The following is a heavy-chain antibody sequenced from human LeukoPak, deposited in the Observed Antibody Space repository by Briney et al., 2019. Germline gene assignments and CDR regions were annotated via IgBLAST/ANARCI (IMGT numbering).Heavy chain of an antibody. D-gene: IGHD3-10*02. CDR2: MSSSGSTI. J-gene: IGHJ6*04. CDR1: GCTFSSYK. V-gene: IGHV3-48*03. Sequence: PGGSLTLSCAASGCTFSSYKMNWVRHAPGQWQERVSYMSSSGSTISYADSVKGSCTISRDNAKNSLYLQMNSLSAEDTAVYYCAELGITMIGGVWGKGTTVTISS. CDR3: AELGITMIGGV.